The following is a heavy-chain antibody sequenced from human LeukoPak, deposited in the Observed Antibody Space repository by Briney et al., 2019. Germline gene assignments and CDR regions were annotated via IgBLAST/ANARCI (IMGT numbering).Heavy chain of an antibody. V-gene: IGHV1-69*05. J-gene: IGHJ4*02. CDR3: ARSRREWELRLWGTGDY. D-gene: IGHD1-26*01. CDR2: IIPIFGTA. CDR1: GGTFSSYA. Sequence: ASVKVSCKASGGTFSSYAISWVRQAPGQGLEWMGGIIPIFGTANYAQKFQGRVTMTTDTSTSTAYMELRSLRSDDTAVYYCARSRREWELRLWGTGDYWGQGTLVTVSS.